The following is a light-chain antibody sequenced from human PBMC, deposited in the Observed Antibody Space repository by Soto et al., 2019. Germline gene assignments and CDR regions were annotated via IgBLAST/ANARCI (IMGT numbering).Light chain of an antibody. CDR2: DND. V-gene: IGLV1-51*01. CDR3: ATWDSSLSSGV. CDR1: SSKIGNNY. Sequence: QSVLTQPPSVSAAPGQKVTISCSGSSSKIGNNYVSWYQQLPGTAPKLLIYDNDKRPSGIPDRFSGSKSGTSATLGVTGLQTGDEADYYCATWDSSLSSGVFGGGTKFTVL. J-gene: IGLJ2*01.